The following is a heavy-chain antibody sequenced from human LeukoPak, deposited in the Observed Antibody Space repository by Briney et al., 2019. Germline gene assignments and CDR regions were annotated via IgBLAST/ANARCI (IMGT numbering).Heavy chain of an antibody. V-gene: IGHV1-8*01. Sequence: ASVKVSCKASGYTFTSYDINWVRQATGQGLEWMGWMNPNSGNTGYAQKFQGRVTITTDESTSTAYMELSSLRSEDTAVYYCASSDSGTSARGLYYYYMDVWGKGTTVTVSS. CDR1: GYTFTSYD. D-gene: IGHD1-7*01. J-gene: IGHJ6*03. CDR2: MNPNSGNT. CDR3: ASSDSGTSARGLYYYYMDV.